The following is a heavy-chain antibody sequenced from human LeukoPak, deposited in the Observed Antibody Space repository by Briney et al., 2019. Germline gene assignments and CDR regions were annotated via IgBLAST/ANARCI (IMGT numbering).Heavy chain of an antibody. J-gene: IGHJ6*02. D-gene: IGHD6-13*01. CDR3: ARSLTKAAAVTGYYGMDV. CDR1: GYTFTGYY. Sequence: SVKVSCKASGYTFTGYYMHWVRQAPAQGLEWMGRIIPIFGTANYAQKFQGRVTITADESTSTAYMELSSLRSEDTAVYYCARSLTKAAAVTGYYGMDVWGQGTTVTVSS. CDR2: IIPIFGTA. V-gene: IGHV1-69*13.